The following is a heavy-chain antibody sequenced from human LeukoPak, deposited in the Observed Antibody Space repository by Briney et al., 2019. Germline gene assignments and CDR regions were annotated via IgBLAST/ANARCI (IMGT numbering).Heavy chain of an antibody. V-gene: IGHV3-7*01. D-gene: IGHD2-2*01. CDR2: IKQDESKR. CDR3: AREASLYCSGNDCYWAFDR. CDR1: GFTFSNYW. J-gene: IGHJ5*02. Sequence: GGSLRLSCAASGFTFSNYWMSWVRQAPGKGLEWVANIKQDESKRYYVDSVKGRFTISRDNAKNSLYLQINNLRAEDTAVYYCAREASLYCSGNDCYWAFDRWGQGTLVTVSS.